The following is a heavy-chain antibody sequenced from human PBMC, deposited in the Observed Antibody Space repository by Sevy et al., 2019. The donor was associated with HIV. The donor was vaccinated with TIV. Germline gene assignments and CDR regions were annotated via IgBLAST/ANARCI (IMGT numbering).Heavy chain of an antibody. CDR2: IHHTGKT. CDR3: ARHPANSNEFEY. V-gene: IGHV4-39*01. D-gene: IGHD2-21*01. J-gene: IGHJ4*02. CDR1: GGSIISSTYY. Sequence: SETLSLTCTVSGGSIISSTYYWDWIRQPPGQGLDWFGNIHHTGKTYYIPSFMSRVTMSVDTSKNQFSLNLNSVTAADTAVYYCARHPANSNEFEYWGRGTLVTVSS.